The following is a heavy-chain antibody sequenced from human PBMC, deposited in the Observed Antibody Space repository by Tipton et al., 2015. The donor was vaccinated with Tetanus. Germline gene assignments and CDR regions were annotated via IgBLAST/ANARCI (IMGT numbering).Heavy chain of an antibody. V-gene: IGHV4-34*01. Sequence: TLSLTCAVSGGAFSGYLWSWIRQSPGKGLEWIGEINQSGSTIYNPSLKSRVTIAVDTFKRQFSMTLTSATAADTAVYYCARDSNFYSYSYKGMDVWGQGTTVTVSS. CDR2: INQSGST. D-gene: IGHD4-11*01. CDR3: ARDSNFYSYSYKGMDV. CDR1: GGAFSGYL. J-gene: IGHJ6*02.